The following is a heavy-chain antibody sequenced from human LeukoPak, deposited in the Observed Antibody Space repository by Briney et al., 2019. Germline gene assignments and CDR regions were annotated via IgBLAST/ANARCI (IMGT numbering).Heavy chain of an antibody. Sequence: AGGSLRLSCAASGFTFSTYTMAWVRQAPGGGLEWVSAIGGDGVGGTFYADSVKGRFAISRDNSKNTLYLQMNSLRAEDTAVYYCAKLYSSSWWLGVGSAYYFDYWGQGTLVTVSS. V-gene: IGHV3-23*01. D-gene: IGHD6-13*01. CDR1: GFTFSTYT. J-gene: IGHJ4*02. CDR2: IGGDGVGGT. CDR3: AKLYSSSWWLGVGSAYYFDY.